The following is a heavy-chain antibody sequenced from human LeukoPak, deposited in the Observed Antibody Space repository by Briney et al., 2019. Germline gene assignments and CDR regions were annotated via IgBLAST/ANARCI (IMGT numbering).Heavy chain of an antibody. CDR1: GYTFTGYY. CDR2: INPNSGGT. D-gene: IGHD3-10*01. J-gene: IGHJ4*02. Sequence: ASVKVSCKASGYTFTGYYMHWVRQAPGQGLEWMGWINPNSGGTNYAQKFQGRVTMTRDTSISTAYMELSRLRSDDTAVYYCARDNSRLLWFGEPDYWGQGTLVTVSS. V-gene: IGHV1-2*02. CDR3: ARDNSRLLWFGEPDY.